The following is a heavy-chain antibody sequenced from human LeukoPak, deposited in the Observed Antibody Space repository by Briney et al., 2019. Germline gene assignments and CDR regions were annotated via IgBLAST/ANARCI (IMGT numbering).Heavy chain of an antibody. Sequence: SETLSLTCTVSGGSISSSTYFCAWIRQPPGKGLEWIGYIYYSGSSYYNPSLKSRVTISVDSSQNHFSLKLSSVTAADTATYYCASPGRIAVSGQFDHWGQGTLVAVSS. V-gene: IGHV4-39*02. D-gene: IGHD6-19*01. CDR2: IYYSGSS. CDR1: GGSISSSTYF. J-gene: IGHJ4*02. CDR3: ASPGRIAVSGQFDH.